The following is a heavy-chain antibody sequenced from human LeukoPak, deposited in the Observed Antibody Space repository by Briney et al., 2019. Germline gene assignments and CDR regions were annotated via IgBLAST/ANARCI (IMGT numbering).Heavy chain of an antibody. J-gene: IGHJ3*02. CDR1: GYSISGGYY. V-gene: IGHV4-38-2*01. Sequence: PSETLSLTCAVSGYSISGGYYWGWVRQPPGKGLEWIGSIYHSGSTYYNPSLKSRVTISVDTSKNQFSLKLSSVTAADTAVYYCASLTYYDFWSGLHDAFDIWGQGTMVTVSS. CDR2: IYHSGST. D-gene: IGHD3-3*01. CDR3: ASLTYYDFWSGLHDAFDI.